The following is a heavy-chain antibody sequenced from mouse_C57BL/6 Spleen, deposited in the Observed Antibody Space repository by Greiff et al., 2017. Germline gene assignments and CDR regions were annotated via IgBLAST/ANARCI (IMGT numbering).Heavy chain of an antibody. V-gene: IGHV1-61*01. CDR3: ARTAQATGFAY. D-gene: IGHD3-2*02. CDR1: GYTFTSYW. CDR2: IYPSDSDT. Sequence: QVHVKQPGAELVRPGSSVKLSCKASGYTFTSYWMDWVKQRPGQGLEWIGNIYPSDSDTHYNQKFKDKATLTVDKSSSTAYMQLSSLTSEDSAVYYCARTAQATGFAYWGQGTLVTVSA. J-gene: IGHJ3*01.